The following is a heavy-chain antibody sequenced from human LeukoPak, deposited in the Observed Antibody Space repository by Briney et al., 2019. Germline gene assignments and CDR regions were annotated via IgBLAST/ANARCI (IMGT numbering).Heavy chain of an antibody. D-gene: IGHD2-2*01. V-gene: IGHV3-48*04. CDR1: GFTFSSYS. CDR2: ISSGSSI. Sequence: GGSLRLSCAASGFTFSSYSMNWIRQAPGKGLEWVSHISSGSSIYYADSVKGRFTISRDNAKNSLYLQMNSLRAEDTAVYYCARAYLYYYYYMDVWGKGTTVTISS. J-gene: IGHJ6*03. CDR3: ARAYLYYYYYMDV.